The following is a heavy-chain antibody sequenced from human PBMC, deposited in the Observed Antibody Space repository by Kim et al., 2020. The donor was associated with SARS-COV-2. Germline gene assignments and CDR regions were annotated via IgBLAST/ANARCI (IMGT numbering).Heavy chain of an antibody. V-gene: IGHV1-24*01. D-gene: IGHD1-26*01. J-gene: IGHJ4*02. Sequence: QKFQGRVTMTEDTSTDTAYMELSSLRSEDTAVYYCATAVSYPRVGAFLDYWGQGTLVTVSS. CDR3: ATAVSYPRVGAFLDY.